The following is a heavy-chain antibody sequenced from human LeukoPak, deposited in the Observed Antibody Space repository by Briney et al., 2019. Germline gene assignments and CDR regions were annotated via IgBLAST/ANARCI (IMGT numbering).Heavy chain of an antibody. J-gene: IGHJ5*02. D-gene: IGHD2-2*01. Sequence: SVKVSCKASGGTFSSYTISWVRQAPGQGLEWMGGIIPIFGTANYAQKFQGRVTITADKSTSTAYMELSSLRSEDTAVYYCARGIVVVPAAAEGSSWFDPWGQGTLVTVSS. CDR3: ARGIVVVPAAAEGSSWFDP. CDR1: GGTFSSYT. V-gene: IGHV1-69*06. CDR2: IIPIFGTA.